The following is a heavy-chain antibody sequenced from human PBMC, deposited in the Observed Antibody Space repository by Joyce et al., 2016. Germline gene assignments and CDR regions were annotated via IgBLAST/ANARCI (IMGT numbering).Heavy chain of an antibody. CDR1: GFIFSSKE. V-gene: IGHV3-48*03. J-gene: IGHJ4*02. D-gene: IGHD3-10*01. CDR3: ASPSYAV. CDR2: ISRSGDLI. Sequence: EVQLVESGGGLVQPGGSLILSCAASGFIFSSKEMNWVRQAPGKGLEWIAYISRSGDLIHYADSVRGRFTISRDNAGSSLYLQMESLRAEDTAMYYCASPSYAVWGQGSLVTVSS.